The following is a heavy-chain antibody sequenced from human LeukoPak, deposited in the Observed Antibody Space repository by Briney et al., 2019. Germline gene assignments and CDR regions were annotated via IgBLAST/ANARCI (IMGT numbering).Heavy chain of an antibody. CDR1: GGAISSHY. D-gene: IGHD3-3*01. Sequence: SETLSLTCIVSGGAISSHYLSWFRQPPGKGLEWIGYVYHTGTTNYNPSLKSRLTISIDTSNNRFSLRLNSVTAADTAMYYCARGTPWDFWSSHYQPTFDPWGQGTLVTVSS. J-gene: IGHJ5*02. CDR2: VYHTGTT. CDR3: ARGTPWDFWSSHYQPTFDP. V-gene: IGHV4-59*11.